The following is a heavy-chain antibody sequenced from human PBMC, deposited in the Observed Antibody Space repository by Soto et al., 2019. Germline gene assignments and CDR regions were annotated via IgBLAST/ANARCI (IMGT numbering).Heavy chain of an antibody. CDR1: GGTFSSYA. CDR3: ARDPKPNRITILGGGTPRGIDV. D-gene: IGHD3-3*01. CDR2: IIPIFGTA. V-gene: IGHV1-69*13. J-gene: IGHJ6*02. Sequence: ASVKVSCKASGGTFSSYAISWVRQAPGQGLEWMGGIIPIFGTANYAQKFQGRVTITADESTSTAYMELSSLRSEDTAVYYCARDPKPNRITILGGGTPRGIDVRGQGTMATVSS.